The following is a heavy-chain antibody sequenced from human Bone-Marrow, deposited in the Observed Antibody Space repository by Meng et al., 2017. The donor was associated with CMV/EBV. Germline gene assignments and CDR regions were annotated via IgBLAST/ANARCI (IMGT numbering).Heavy chain of an antibody. CDR3: ARGRGDGSYYNWFDP. J-gene: IGHJ5*02. D-gene: IGHD1-26*01. Sequence: SGSTFTGYYMPWVRQAPGQGLEWMGWINPNSGGTNYAQKFQGRVTMTRDTSISTAYMELSRLRSDDTAVYYCARGRGDGSYYNWFDPWGQGTLVTVSS. V-gene: IGHV1-2*02. CDR2: INPNSGGT. CDR1: GSTFTGYY.